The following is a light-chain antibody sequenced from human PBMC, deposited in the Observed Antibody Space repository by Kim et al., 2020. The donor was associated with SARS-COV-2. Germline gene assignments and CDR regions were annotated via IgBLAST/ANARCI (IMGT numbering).Light chain of an antibody. CDR3: SSHTSSSPSYV. Sequence: QSITISCTGTSSDVGGYNYVSWYQQHPGEAPRLMIYDVIKRPSGVSHRFSGSKSGYTASLTISGLQAEDEADYYCSSHTSSSPSYVFGTGTKVTVL. J-gene: IGLJ1*01. CDR1: SSDVGGYNY. CDR2: DVI. V-gene: IGLV2-14*04.